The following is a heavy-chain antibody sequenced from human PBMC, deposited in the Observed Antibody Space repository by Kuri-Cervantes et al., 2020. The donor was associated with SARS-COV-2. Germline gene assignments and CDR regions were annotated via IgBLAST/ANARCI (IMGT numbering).Heavy chain of an antibody. CDR2: ISYDGSNK. CDR3: ARDLGVVVPAVDYGMDV. J-gene: IGHJ6*02. Sequence: GESLKISCAASGFTFSSYAMLWVRQAPGKGLEWVAVISYDGSNKYYADSVKGRFTISRDNSKNTLYLQMNSLRAEDTAVYYGARDLGVVVPAVDYGMDVWGQGTTVTVSS. D-gene: IGHD2-2*01. V-gene: IGHV3-30-3*01. CDR1: GFTFSSYA.